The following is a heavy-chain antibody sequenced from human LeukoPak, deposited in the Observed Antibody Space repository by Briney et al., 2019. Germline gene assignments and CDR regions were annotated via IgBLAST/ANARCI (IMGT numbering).Heavy chain of an antibody. CDR1: GFTFSSYG. CDR3: AKDLSSSWSIDY. D-gene: IGHD6-13*01. Sequence: GGSLRLSCAASGFTFSSYGIHWVRQAPGKGLEWVAIISYDGSNKYYADSVKGRFTISRDNSKNTLYLQMNSLRAEDTAVYYCAKDLSSSWSIDYWGQGTLVTVSS. J-gene: IGHJ4*02. V-gene: IGHV3-30*18. CDR2: ISYDGSNK.